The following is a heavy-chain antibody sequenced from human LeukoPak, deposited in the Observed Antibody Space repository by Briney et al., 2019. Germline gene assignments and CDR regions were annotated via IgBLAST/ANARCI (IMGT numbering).Heavy chain of an antibody. Sequence: GGSLRLSCAASGFSFGTYAMSWVRQAPGKGLEWVSAVSATGGRTFYVDSVKGRFTISRDNSKNTIYLQMSSLRAEDTAVYYCANRPLDYWGQGTLVTVSS. CDR2: VSATGGRT. CDR3: ANRPLDY. J-gene: IGHJ4*02. CDR1: GFSFGTYA. V-gene: IGHV3-23*01.